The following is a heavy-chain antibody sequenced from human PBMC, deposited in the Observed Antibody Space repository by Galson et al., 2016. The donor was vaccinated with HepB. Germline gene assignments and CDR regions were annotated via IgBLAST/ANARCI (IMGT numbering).Heavy chain of an antibody. CDR2: ISFDGTNK. V-gene: IGHV3-30-3*02. Sequence: SLRLSCATSGFAFSTYAMHWVRQAPGKGLEWVAVISFDGTNKYYAESVKGRFTISRDTSKNTVSLQMTSLRGEDTAVYHCASGASGTTHGPNWFDPWGQGTRVTVAS. CDR1: GFAFSTYA. CDR3: ASGASGTTHGPNWFDP. D-gene: IGHD1-1*01. J-gene: IGHJ5*02.